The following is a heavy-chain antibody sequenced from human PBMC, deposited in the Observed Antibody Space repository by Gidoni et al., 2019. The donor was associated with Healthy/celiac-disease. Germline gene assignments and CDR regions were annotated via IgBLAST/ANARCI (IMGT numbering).Heavy chain of an antibody. CDR3: ARTYYDFWSGYSAFDI. CDR2: IKQDGREK. V-gene: IGHV3-7*03. D-gene: IGHD3-3*01. Sequence: EVQLVESGGGLVQPGGSLRLSCAASGFTFSSYWMSWVRQAPGKGLEWVANIKQDGREKNYVDSVKGRFTISRDNAKNSLYLQMNSLRAEDTAVYYCARTYYDFWSGYSAFDIWGQGTMVTVSS. CDR1: GFTFSSYW. J-gene: IGHJ3*02.